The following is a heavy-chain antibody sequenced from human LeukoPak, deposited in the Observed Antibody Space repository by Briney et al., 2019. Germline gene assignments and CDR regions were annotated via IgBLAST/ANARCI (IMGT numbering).Heavy chain of an antibody. D-gene: IGHD4-11*01. CDR2: ISSSGSTI. V-gene: IGHV3-48*03. CDR3: ARASSDYSNGDHFDY. CDR1: GFTFSSYE. Sequence: GGSLRLSCAASGFTFSSYEMNWVRQAPGKGLEWVSYISSSGSTIYYADSVKGRFTISRDNAKNSLYLQMNSLRAEDTAVYYCARASSDYSNGDHFDYWGQETLVTVSS. J-gene: IGHJ4*02.